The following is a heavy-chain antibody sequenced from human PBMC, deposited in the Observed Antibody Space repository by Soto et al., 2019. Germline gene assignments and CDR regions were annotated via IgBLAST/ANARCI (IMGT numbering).Heavy chain of an antibody. CDR2: LNSDGSST. J-gene: IGHJ4*02. CDR1: GFTFRNYW. D-gene: IGHD5-18*01. Sequence: LRLSCAASGFTFRNYWMRWVRQAPGKGLVWVARLNSDGSSTNYADSVKGRFTISRDNAKNTLFLQMNSLRAEDTAVYYCARDLVDTVQAYWGQGSLVTVSS. V-gene: IGHV3-74*01. CDR3: ARDLVDTVQAY.